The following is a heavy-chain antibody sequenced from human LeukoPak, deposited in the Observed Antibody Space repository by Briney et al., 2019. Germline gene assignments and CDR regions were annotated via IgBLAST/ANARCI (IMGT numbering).Heavy chain of an antibody. D-gene: IGHD1-26*01. CDR2: INAGNGNT. J-gene: IGHJ5*02. CDR3: ARDRYSGSSFPGQNWFDP. V-gene: IGHV1-3*01. Sequence: ASVKVSCKASGYTFTSYAMHWVRQAPGQRPEWMGWINAGNGNTKYSQKFQGRVTITRDTSASTAYMELSSLRSEDTAVYYCARDRYSGSSFPGQNWFDPWGQGTLVTVSS. CDR1: GYTFTSYA.